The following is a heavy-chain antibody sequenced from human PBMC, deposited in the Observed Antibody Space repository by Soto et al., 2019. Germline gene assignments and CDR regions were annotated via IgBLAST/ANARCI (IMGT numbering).Heavy chain of an antibody. CDR1: GFTFSDYY. D-gene: IGHD2-21*01. V-gene: IGHV3-11*01. Sequence: QVQLVESGGGLVKPGGSLRLSCEVSGFTFSDYYMSWLRQAPGQGLEWVSHITSSGSVVYYTDSVKGRFTISRDSAKNSLFLQTRSLGAEDTAVYYFARSLSCGANSCYWDSWGQATLVSVSS. CDR3: ARSLSCGANSCYWDS. J-gene: IGHJ4*02. CDR2: ITSSGSVV.